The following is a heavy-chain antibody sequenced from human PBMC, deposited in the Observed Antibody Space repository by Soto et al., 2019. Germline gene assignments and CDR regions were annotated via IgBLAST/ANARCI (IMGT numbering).Heavy chain of an antibody. CDR3: AAELGFGKLSVV. V-gene: IGHV1-69*01. Sequence: QVQVVQSGVEVRRPGSSVKVSCKASGDTFKNCVISWVRQAPGQGLEWMGGIIPLFGTTDLAQRFQGRLTITTDESTTTAYMELSRLRSGDTATYYCAAELGFGKLSVVWGQGTTVIVSS. CDR2: IIPLFGTT. CDR1: GDTFKNCV. D-gene: IGHD3-10*01. J-gene: IGHJ6*02.